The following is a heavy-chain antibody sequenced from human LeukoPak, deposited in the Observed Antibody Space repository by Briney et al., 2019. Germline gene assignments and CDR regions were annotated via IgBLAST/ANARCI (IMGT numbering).Heavy chain of an antibody. CDR1: EFTFSSYA. CDR2: ISYDGSNK. CDR3: ARVAAVAGDRDY. D-gene: IGHD6-19*01. V-gene: IGHV3-30-3*01. J-gene: IGHJ4*02. Sequence: GGSLRLSCAASEFTFSSYAMHWVRQAPGKGLEWVAVISYDGSNKYYADSVKGRFTISRDNSKNTLYLQMNSLGAEDTAVYYCARVAAVAGDRDYWGQGTLVTVSS.